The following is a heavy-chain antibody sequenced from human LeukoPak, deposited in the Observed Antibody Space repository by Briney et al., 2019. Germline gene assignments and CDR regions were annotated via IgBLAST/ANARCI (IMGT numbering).Heavy chain of an antibody. CDR1: GFTFSSYG. CDR3: ARRAGLDY. J-gene: IGHJ4*02. CDR2: ISSSSGTI. Sequence: GGSLRLSCAASGFTFSSYGMTWVRQAPGKGLEWVSYISSSSGTIYYADSVKGRFTISRDNAEKSLYLQMNSLRADDTAVYFCARRAGLDYWGQGTLVTVSS. V-gene: IGHV3-48*04.